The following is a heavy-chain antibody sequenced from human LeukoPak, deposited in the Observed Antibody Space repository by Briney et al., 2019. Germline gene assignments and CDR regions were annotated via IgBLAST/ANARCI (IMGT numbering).Heavy chain of an antibody. CDR2: INPDSGAT. V-gene: IGHV1-2*02. Sequence: ASVKVSCKASGYRFTDYYVHWVRQAPGQGLEWMGWINPDSGATKYVQRFQGRVSMTRDTSINTAYMELPSLRSDDTAVYYCARMTVTRSPVYYYYYMDVWGKGTTVTVSS. J-gene: IGHJ6*03. CDR3: ARMTVTRSPVYYYYYMDV. D-gene: IGHD4-17*01. CDR1: GYRFTDYY.